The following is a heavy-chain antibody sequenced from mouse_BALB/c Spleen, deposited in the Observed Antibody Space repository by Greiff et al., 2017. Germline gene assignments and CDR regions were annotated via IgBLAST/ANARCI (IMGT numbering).Heavy chain of an antibody. CDR2: ISSGSSTI. D-gene: IGHD1-1*01. CDR1: GFTFSSFG. V-gene: IGHV5-17*02. J-gene: IGHJ1*01. CDR3: ARSGTHYWYFDV. Sequence: VQLKESGGGLVQPGGSRKLSCAASGFTFSSFGMHWVRQAPEKGLEWVAYISSGSSTIYYADTVKGRFTISRDNPKNTLFLQMTSLRSEDTAMYYCARSGTHYWYFDVWGAGTTVTVSS.